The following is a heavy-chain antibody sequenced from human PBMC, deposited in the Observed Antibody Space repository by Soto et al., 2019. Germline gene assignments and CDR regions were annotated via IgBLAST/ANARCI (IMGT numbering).Heavy chain of an antibody. Sequence: SETLSLTCTVSGGSISSYYWSWIRQPPGKGLEWIGYIYYSGSTNYNPSLKSRVTISVDTSKNQFSLKLSSVTAADTAVYYCARYAVAGNGGVRFDYWGQGTMVTVS. CDR3: ARYAVAGNGGVRFDY. J-gene: IGHJ4*02. CDR2: IYYSGST. CDR1: GGSISSYY. V-gene: IGHV4-59*01. D-gene: IGHD6-19*01.